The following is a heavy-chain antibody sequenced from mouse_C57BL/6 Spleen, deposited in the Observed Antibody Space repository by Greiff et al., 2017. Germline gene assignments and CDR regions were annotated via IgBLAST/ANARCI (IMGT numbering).Heavy chain of an antibody. Sequence: VQLQQSGAELVKPGASVKISCKASGYAFSSYWMNWVKQRPGKGLEWIGQLYPGDGDTTYNGKFKGKATLTADKSSSTAYMQLSSLTSEDSAVYFCARCGYGSSYVFDYWGQGTTLTVSS. CDR3: ARCGYGSSYVFDY. D-gene: IGHD1-1*01. V-gene: IGHV1-80*01. J-gene: IGHJ2*01. CDR1: GYAFSSYW. CDR2: LYPGDGDT.